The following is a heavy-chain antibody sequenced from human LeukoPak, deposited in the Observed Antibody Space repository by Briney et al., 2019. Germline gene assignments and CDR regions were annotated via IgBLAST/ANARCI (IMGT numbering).Heavy chain of an antibody. V-gene: IGHV4-59*01. D-gene: IGHD3-3*01. CDR1: GGSISSYY. CDR3: VSSPYYDFWSGYPSFDY. Sequence: SQTLSLTCTVSGGSISSYYWSWIRQPPGKGLEWIGYTDCSGSTNNKPSLKSRVTISVDTSKNQFSLKLNSVTAADTAVYYCVSSPYYDFWSGYPSFDYWGQGTLVTVPS. J-gene: IGHJ4*02. CDR2: TDCSGST.